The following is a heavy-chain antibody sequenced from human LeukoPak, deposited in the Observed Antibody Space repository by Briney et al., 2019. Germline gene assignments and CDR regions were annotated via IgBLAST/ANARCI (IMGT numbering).Heavy chain of an antibody. V-gene: IGHV3-74*01. CDR1: GFTFSSYW. J-gene: IGHJ4*02. Sequence: GGSLRLSCAASGFTFSSYWIHWVRPAPGKGLVWVSLINPDGSTTGYADSVKGRFTISRDNAKNTLYLQMNSLRAEDTAVYYCAGFSGYNSNWGQGTLVTVSS. CDR2: INPDGSTT. D-gene: IGHD6-13*01. CDR3: AGFSGYNSN.